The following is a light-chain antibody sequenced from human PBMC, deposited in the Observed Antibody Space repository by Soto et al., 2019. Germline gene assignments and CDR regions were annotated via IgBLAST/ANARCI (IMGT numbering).Light chain of an antibody. Sequence: QCVLTQPASVSGSPGQSITISWTGTSSDVGGYNYVSWYQQHPGKAPKLMIYDVSNRPSGVSNRFSGSKSGNTASLTISGLQAEDEADYYCSSYTSSSTLNVFGTGTKLTVL. CDR1: SSDVGGYNY. CDR3: SSYTSSSTLNV. V-gene: IGLV2-14*01. J-gene: IGLJ1*01. CDR2: DVS.